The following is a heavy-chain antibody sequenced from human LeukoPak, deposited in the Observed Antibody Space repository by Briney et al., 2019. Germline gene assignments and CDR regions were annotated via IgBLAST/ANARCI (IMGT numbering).Heavy chain of an antibody. J-gene: IGHJ4*02. CDR2: ISYDGSNK. CDR1: GFTFSSYG. CDR3: AKDQHPQSALRFALDY. V-gene: IGHV3-30*18. D-gene: IGHD5-12*01. Sequence: GRSLRLSCAASGFTFSSYGMHWVRQAPGKGLEWVAVISYDGSNKYYADSVKGRFTISRDNSKNTLYLQMNSLRAEDTALYYCAKDQHPQSALRFALDYWGQGTLVTVSS.